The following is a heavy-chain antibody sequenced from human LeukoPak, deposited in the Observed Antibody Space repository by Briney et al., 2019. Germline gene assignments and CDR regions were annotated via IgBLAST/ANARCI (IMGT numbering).Heavy chain of an antibody. CDR3: ARGYSSSWQEGYFDY. D-gene: IGHD6-13*01. CDR2: IYHSGST. J-gene: IGHJ4*02. Sequence: SETLSLTCTVSGYSISSGYYWGWIRQPPGKGLEWIGSIYHSGSTYYNPSPKSRVTISVDTSKNQFSLKLSSVTAADTAVYYCARGYSSSWQEGYFDYWGQGTLVTVSS. V-gene: IGHV4-38-2*02. CDR1: GYSISSGYY.